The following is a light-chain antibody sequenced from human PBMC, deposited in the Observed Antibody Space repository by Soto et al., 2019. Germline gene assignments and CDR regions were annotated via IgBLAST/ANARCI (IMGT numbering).Light chain of an antibody. CDR1: QDISNY. V-gene: IGKV1-33*01. CDR3: QQYDNLPGT. CDR2: DAS. Sequence: DIQMTQSPSSLSASVGDRVTITCQASQDISNYLNWYQQKPGKAPKLLIYDASNLETGVPSRFSGSGSGTDFTFTISSLQPEDIATYYCQQYDNLPGTFXQGTKVDIK. J-gene: IGKJ2*01.